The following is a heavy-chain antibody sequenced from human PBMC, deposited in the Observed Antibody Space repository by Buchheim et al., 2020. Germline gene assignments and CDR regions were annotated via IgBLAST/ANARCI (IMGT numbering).Heavy chain of an antibody. CDR2: INHSGST. CDR1: GGSFSGYY. Sequence: QVQLQQWGAGLLKPSETLSLTCAVYGGSFSGYYWSWIRQPPGKGLEWIGEINHSGSTNYNPSLKSRVTISVDTSKNTFSLKLSSVTAADTAVYYCARVMGRSRGMDVWGQGTT. V-gene: IGHV4-34*01. CDR3: ARVMGRSRGMDV. D-gene: IGHD2-8*01. J-gene: IGHJ6*02.